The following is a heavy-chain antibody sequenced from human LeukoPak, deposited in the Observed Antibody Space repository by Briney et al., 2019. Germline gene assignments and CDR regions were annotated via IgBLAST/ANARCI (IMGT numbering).Heavy chain of an antibody. CDR1: GGTFSSYA. CDR3: ARPEDYGDSSDVFDY. J-gene: IGHJ4*02. CDR2: IIPIFGTA. Sequence: SVKVSCKASGGTFSSYAISWVRQAPGQGLEWMGGIIPIFGTANYAQKFQGRATITADESTSTAYMELSSLRSEDTAVYYCARPEDYGDSSDVFDYWGQGTLVTVSS. V-gene: IGHV1-69*13. D-gene: IGHD4-17*01.